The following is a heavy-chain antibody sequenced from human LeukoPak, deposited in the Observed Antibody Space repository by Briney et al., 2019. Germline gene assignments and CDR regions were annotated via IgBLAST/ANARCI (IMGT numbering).Heavy chain of an antibody. CDR2: FDPEDGET. Sequence: ASVKVSCKVSGYTLTELSMHWVRQAPGKGLEWMGGFDPEDGETIYAQKFQGRVTMTEDTSTDTAYMELSSLRSEDTAVYYCATGASSSWYNYYYYMDAWGKGTTVTVSS. V-gene: IGHV1-24*01. CDR1: GYTLTELS. CDR3: ATGASSSWYNYYYYMDA. J-gene: IGHJ6*03. D-gene: IGHD6-13*01.